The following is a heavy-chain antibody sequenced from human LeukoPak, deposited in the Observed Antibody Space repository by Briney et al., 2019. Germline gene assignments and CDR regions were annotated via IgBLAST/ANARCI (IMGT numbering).Heavy chain of an antibody. CDR1: GFTFSNAW. CDR2: IKSKPDGETI. V-gene: IGHV3-15*05. CDR3: TAGWYFDL. Sequence: GGSLRLSCATSGFTFSNAWMCWVRQAAGKGLEWAGRIKSKPDGETIEYAAPVKGRFSISRDDPKNTVYLQMNSLRTDDTAVYYCTAGWYFDLWGRGAMATVCS. J-gene: IGHJ2*01.